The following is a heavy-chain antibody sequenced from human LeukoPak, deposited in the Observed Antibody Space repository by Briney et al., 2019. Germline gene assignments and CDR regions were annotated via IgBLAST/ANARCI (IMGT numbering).Heavy chain of an antibody. CDR1: GSSINTDNY. Sequence: SETLSLTCNVSGSSINTDNYWGWLRQPPGQGLEWIGGIHHSGYTYYNPSLKSRVTTSVDTSRNQFFLRLHSVTAADAAVYYCPKARERLGGLAGGQGTLVTVSA. CDR3: PKARERLGGLA. V-gene: IGHV4-38-2*02. D-gene: IGHD3-16*01. J-gene: IGHJ4*02. CDR2: IHHSGYT.